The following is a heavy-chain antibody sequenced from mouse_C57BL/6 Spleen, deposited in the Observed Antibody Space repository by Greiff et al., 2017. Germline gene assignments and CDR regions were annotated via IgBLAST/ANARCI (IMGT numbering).Heavy chain of an antibody. CDR1: GYAFSSSW. D-gene: IGHD2-3*01. CDR3: ARDDGYYFAY. CDR2: IYPGDGDT. V-gene: IGHV1-82*01. Sequence: QVQLKESGPELVKPGASVKISCKASGYAFSSSWMNWVKQRPGKGLEWIGRIYPGDGDTNYNGKFKGKATLTADKSSSTAYMQLSSLTSEDSAVYFCARDDGYYFAYWGQGTLVTVSA. J-gene: IGHJ3*01.